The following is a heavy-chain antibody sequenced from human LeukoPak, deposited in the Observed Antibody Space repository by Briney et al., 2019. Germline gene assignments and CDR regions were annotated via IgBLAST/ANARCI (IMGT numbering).Heavy chain of an antibody. CDR2: IYYSGST. CDR3: ARGMFSTMTVVVIWGTFDY. CDR1: GGSISSSSYY. D-gene: IGHD3-22*01. V-gene: IGHV4-39*01. J-gene: IGHJ4*02. Sequence: SETLSLTCTVSGGSISSSSYYWGWIRQPPGKGLEWIGGIYYSGSTYYNPSLKSRVTISVDTSKNQFSLKLSSVTAADTAVYYCARGMFSTMTVVVIWGTFDYWGQGTLVTVSS.